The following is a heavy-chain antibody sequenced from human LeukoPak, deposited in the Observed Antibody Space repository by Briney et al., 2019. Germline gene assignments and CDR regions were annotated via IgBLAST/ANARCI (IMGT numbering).Heavy chain of an antibody. V-gene: IGHV3-9*01. D-gene: IGHD1-26*01. CDR2: ISWNSGSI. Sequence: GRSLRLSCAASGFTFTDYTMHWVRQAPGKGLEWVSGISWNSGSIGYADSVKGRFTISRDNAKTSLYLQMNSLRAEDTALYYCAKGSAQWEIYDYWGQGTLVTVSS. J-gene: IGHJ4*02. CDR3: AKGSAQWEIYDY. CDR1: GFTFTDYT.